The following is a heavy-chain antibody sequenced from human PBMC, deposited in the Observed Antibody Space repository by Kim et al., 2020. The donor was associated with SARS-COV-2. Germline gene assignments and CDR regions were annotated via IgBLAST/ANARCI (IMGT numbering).Heavy chain of an antibody. CDR3: ARILAAAGAYSIDY. CDR1: GYTFTSYG. Sequence: ASVKVSCKASGYTFTSYGISWVRQAPGQGLEWMGWISAYNGNTNYAQKLQGRVTMTTDTSTSTAYMELRSLRSDDTAVYYCARILAAAGAYSIDYWGQGTLVTVSS. V-gene: IGHV1-18*01. CDR2: ISAYNGNT. J-gene: IGHJ4*02. D-gene: IGHD6-13*01.